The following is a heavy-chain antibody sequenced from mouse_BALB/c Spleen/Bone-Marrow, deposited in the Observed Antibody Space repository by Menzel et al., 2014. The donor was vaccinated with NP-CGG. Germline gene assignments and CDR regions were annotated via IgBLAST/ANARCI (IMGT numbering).Heavy chain of an antibody. CDR2: ISGSGSSN. J-gene: IGHJ2*01. CDR1: GFTFSGYG. D-gene: IGHD4-1*01. Sequence: EVHLVESGGGLVQPGGSLKLSCAASGFTFSGYGMSWVRQPPDKGLELVATISGSGSSNYYPDSVTGRFTISRDNARNTLYLQMSSLKSEDTAMYYCSRGQDWVDYWGQGTTLTVSS. CDR3: SRGQDWVDY. V-gene: IGHV5-6-3*01.